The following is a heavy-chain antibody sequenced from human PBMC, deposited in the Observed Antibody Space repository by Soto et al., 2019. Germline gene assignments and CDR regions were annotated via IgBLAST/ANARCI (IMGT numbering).Heavy chain of an antibody. D-gene: IGHD4-17*01. CDR3: AKQFDYGRYFMDV. Sequence: PSETLSLSCTVSGCSISSSSYDWGWIRQPPGKGLEWIGSIYYSGSTYYNPSLKSRVTISVDTSKNQFSLKLSSVTAADTAVYYCAKQFDYGRYFMDVWGKGTTVTVSS. CDR2: IYYSGST. V-gene: IGHV4-39*01. J-gene: IGHJ6*03. CDR1: GCSISSSSYD.